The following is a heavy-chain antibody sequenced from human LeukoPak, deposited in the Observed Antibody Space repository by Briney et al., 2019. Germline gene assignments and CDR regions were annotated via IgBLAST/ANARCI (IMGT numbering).Heavy chain of an antibody. Sequence: SVKVSCKASGGTFSSYAISWVRQAPGQGLEWMGRIIPILGIANYAQRFQGRVTITADKSTSTAYMELSSLRSEDTAVYYCASGLRYQLLYSWGQGTLVTVSS. D-gene: IGHD2-2*01. V-gene: IGHV1-69*04. J-gene: IGHJ4*02. CDR3: ASGLRYQLLYS. CDR1: GGTFSSYA. CDR2: IIPILGIA.